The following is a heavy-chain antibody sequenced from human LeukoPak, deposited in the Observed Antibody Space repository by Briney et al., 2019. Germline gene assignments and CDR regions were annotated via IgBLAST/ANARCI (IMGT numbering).Heavy chain of an antibody. D-gene: IGHD2-21*02. J-gene: IGHJ4*02. CDR1: GVSISSSSYY. V-gene: IGHV4-39*07. CDR3: ASVVVTAIHPYY. Sequence: SETLSLTCTVSGVSISSSSYYWGWIRQPPGKGLEWIGSIYYSGSTYYNPSLKSRVTISVDTSKNQFSLKLSSVTAADTAVYYCASVVVTAIHPYYWGQGTLVTVSS. CDR2: IYYSGST.